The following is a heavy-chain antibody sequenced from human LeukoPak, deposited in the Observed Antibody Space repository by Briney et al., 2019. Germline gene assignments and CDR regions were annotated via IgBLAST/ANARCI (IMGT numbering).Heavy chain of an antibody. J-gene: IGHJ4*02. CDR2: IVVGSGNT. V-gene: IGHV1-58*01. CDR1: GFTFTSPA. CDR3: AADTSEQFDY. Sequence: GASVKVSCKASGFTFTSPAVQWVRQARGQRLEWIGWIVVGSGNTNYAQKFQERVTITRDMSTSTAYMELSSLRSEDTAVYYCAADTSEQFDYWGQGTLVTVSS.